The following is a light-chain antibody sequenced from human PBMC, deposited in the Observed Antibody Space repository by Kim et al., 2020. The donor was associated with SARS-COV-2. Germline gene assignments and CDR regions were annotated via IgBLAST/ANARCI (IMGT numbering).Light chain of an antibody. V-gene: IGKV3-11*01. CDR2: DAS. J-gene: IGKJ1*01. CDR1: QSVSSY. Sequence: EIVLTQSPATLSLSPGERATLSCRASQSVSSYLAWHQQKPGQAPRLLIYDASNRATGIPARFSGGGSGTDFTLTISSLEPEDFAVYYCQQRSKWPWTFGQGTKVEIK. CDR3: QQRSKWPWT.